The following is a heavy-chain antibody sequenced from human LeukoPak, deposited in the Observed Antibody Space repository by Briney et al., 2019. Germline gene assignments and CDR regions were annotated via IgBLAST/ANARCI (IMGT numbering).Heavy chain of an antibody. J-gene: IGHJ3*01. CDR1: GFIVGHNY. V-gene: IGHV3-66*04. Sequence: GGSLRLSCAASGFIVGHNYTSWFRQAPGKGLEWVSIIYSGGVYSDGTTHYADSVKGRFTISRDSSKNTLYLQMNSLRAEDTAVYYCARRELLGYSYGLGAFNVWGQGTMVTVSS. CDR3: ARRELLGYSYGLGAFNV. D-gene: IGHD5-18*01. CDR2: IYSGGVYSDGTT.